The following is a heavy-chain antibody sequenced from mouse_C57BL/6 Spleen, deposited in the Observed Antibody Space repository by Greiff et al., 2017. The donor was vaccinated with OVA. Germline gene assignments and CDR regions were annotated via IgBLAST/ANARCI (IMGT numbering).Heavy chain of an antibody. CDR2: IYPSDSET. CDR3: ARRRTGTLFDY. Sequence: QVHVKQSGAELVRPGSSVKLSCKASGYTFTSYWMDWVKQRPGQGLEWIGNIYPSDSETHYNQKFKDKATLTVDKSSSTAYMQLSSLTSEDSAVYYCARRRTGTLFDYWGQGTTLTVSS. V-gene: IGHV1-61*01. D-gene: IGHD4-1*01. CDR1: GYTFTSYW. J-gene: IGHJ2*01.